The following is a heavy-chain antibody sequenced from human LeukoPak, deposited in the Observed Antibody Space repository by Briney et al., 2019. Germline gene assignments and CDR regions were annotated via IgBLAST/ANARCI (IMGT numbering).Heavy chain of an antibody. CDR1: GGSFSGYY. Sequence: SETLSLTCAVYGGSFSGYYWSWIRQPPGKGLEWIGEINHSGSTNYNPSLKSRVTISVDTSKNQFSLKLSSVTAADTAVYYCARILAQNYYDGSGYYGDWGQGTLVTVSS. D-gene: IGHD3-22*01. V-gene: IGHV4-34*01. J-gene: IGHJ4*02. CDR3: ARILAQNYYDGSGYYGD. CDR2: INHSGST.